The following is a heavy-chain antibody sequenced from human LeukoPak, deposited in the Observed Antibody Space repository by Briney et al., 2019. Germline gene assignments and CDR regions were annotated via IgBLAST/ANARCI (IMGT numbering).Heavy chain of an antibody. J-gene: IGHJ3*02. D-gene: IGHD4-17*01. CDR3: VRENGDYADGFDI. CDR2: IGSTSGYI. CDR1: GFTFSSYA. V-gene: IGHV3-21*01. Sequence: GGSLRLSCAASGFTFSSYAMTWVRQAPGKGLEWVSSIGSTSGYIFYADSVQGRFTISRDNAKSSLYLQMNSLRAEDTAVYYCVRENGDYADGFDIWGQGTMVTVSS.